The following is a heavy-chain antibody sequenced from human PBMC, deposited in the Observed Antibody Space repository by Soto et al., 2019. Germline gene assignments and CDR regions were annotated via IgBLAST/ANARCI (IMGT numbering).Heavy chain of an antibody. CDR2: INPSGEHT. D-gene: IGHD2-15*01. J-gene: IGHJ4*02. CDR3: ARNSCKGGSCYFDFDH. Sequence: ASVKVSCKASGYSFKDHYMHWVRQAPGRGLEWVGIINPSGEHTNYAQQFRGRVAMTRDTSTSTAYMELRSLRSEDTAVYFCARNSCKGGSCYFDFDHWGQGTLVTVSS. CDR1: GYSFKDHY. V-gene: IGHV1-46*02.